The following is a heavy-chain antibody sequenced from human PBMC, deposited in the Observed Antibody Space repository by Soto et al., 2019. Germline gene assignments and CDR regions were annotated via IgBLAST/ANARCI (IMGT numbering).Heavy chain of an antibody. Sequence: SVKVSCKASGGTFSSYTISWVRQAPGQGLEWMGRIIPILGIANYAQKFQGRVTITADKSTSTAYMELSSLRSEDTAVYYCARDRGIAVAGDPSDYYYYGMDVWGQGTTVTVSS. V-gene: IGHV1-69*04. CDR3: ARDRGIAVAGDPSDYYYYGMDV. CDR1: GGTFSSYT. CDR2: IIPILGIA. J-gene: IGHJ6*02. D-gene: IGHD6-19*01.